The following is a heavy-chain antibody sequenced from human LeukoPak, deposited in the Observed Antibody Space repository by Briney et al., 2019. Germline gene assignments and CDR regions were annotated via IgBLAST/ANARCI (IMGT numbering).Heavy chain of an antibody. Sequence: ETLSLTCAVSGGSVSSSNWWSWVRQTPGKGLEWVAKIKADGGEKDHVASVKGRFTISRDNAKNSLYLQMNSLRVEDTAVYYCARGGAARPDFWGQGTLVTVSS. CDR3: ARGGAARPDF. D-gene: IGHD6-6*01. CDR2: IKADGGEK. J-gene: IGHJ4*02. CDR1: GGSVSSSNW. V-gene: IGHV3-7*01.